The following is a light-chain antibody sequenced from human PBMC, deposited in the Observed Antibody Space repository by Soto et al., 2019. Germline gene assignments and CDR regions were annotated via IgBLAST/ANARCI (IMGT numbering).Light chain of an antibody. CDR1: KLGDKY. CDR3: QAWDASAAV. Sequence: SYELTQPPSVSVSPGQTASITCSGDKLGDKYASWYQQKPGRSPVLVIYEDRKRPPGIPERFSGSNSGNTATLTISGTQAMAEADYYCQAWDASAAVFGGGTKLTVL. CDR2: EDR. J-gene: IGLJ2*01. V-gene: IGLV3-1*01.